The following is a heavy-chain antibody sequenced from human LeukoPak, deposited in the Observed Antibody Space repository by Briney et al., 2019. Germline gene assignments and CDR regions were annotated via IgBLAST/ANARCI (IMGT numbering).Heavy chain of an antibody. CDR1: GFTFSSYA. V-gene: IGHV3-30-3*01. CDR2: ISYDGSNK. CDR3: ARGKRYCSGGSCYGGYYYYYGMDV. Sequence: GRSLRLSCAASGFTFSSYAMHWVRQAPGKGLEWVAVISYDGSNKYYADSVKGRFTISRDNAKNSLYLQMNSLRAEDTAVYYCARGKRYCSGGSCYGGYYYYYGMDVWGQGTTVTVSS. D-gene: IGHD2-15*01. J-gene: IGHJ6*02.